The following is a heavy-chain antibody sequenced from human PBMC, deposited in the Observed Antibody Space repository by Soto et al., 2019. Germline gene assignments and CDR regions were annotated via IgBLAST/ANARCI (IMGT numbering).Heavy chain of an antibody. V-gene: IGHV3-23*01. Sequence: GGSLRLSCAASEFTFSKYAMSWVRQAPGKGLEWVSSISDNGGTTYYADSVKGRFTILRDDSENLVYLQMNDLKTEDTAVYYCVRDSGRGFYFDYWGQGAQVTVSS. D-gene: IGHD3-10*01. J-gene: IGHJ4*02. CDR2: ISDNGGTT. CDR3: VRDSGRGFYFDY. CDR1: EFTFSKYA.